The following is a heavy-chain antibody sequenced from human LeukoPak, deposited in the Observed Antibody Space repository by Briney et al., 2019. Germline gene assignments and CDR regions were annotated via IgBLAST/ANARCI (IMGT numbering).Heavy chain of an antibody. V-gene: IGHV3-23*01. CDR2: IDGDGTTT. CDR1: GFTFSSHA. Sequence: GGSLRLSCAASGFTFSSHAMTWVRQAPGKGLEWVSGIDGDGTTTYYADSVKGRFTVSRDKSKNTLYLQMNSLRADDTAVYYCAKEVTPYPQVITCFDYWGQGSLVTVSS. D-gene: IGHD3-22*01. CDR3: AKEVTPYPQVITCFDY. J-gene: IGHJ4*02.